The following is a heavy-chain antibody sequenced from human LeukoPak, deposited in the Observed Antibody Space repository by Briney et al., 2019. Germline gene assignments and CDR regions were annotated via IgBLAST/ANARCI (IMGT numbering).Heavy chain of an antibody. Sequence: GGSLRLSCAASGFTFTTYAMSWVRQAPGRGLEWVSAISGSGANTYYSDSVKGRFTISRDNSKDTLYLQMNSLRAEDTAIYFCARRKYDSSGFDYWGQETLVTVSS. CDR3: ARRKYDSSGFDY. CDR2: ISGSGANT. D-gene: IGHD3-22*01. J-gene: IGHJ4*02. V-gene: IGHV3-23*01. CDR1: GFTFTTYA.